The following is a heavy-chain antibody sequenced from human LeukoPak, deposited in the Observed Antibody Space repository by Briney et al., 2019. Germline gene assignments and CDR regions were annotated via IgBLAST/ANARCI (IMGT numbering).Heavy chain of an antibody. J-gene: IGHJ2*01. CDR1: GFTFSSYA. V-gene: IGHV3-23*01. Sequence: GGSLRLSCAASGFTFSSYAMSWVRQAPGKGLEWVSAISGSGGSTYYADSVKGRFTISRDNSKNTLYLQMNSLRAEDTAVYYCARSDYGDYGPWYFDLWGRGTLVTVSS. D-gene: IGHD4-17*01. CDR3: ARSDYGDYGPWYFDL. CDR2: ISGSGGST.